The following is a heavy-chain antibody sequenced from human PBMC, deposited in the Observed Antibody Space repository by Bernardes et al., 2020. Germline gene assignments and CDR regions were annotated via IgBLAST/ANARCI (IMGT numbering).Heavy chain of an antibody. CDR3: ASDVGTAVMTTVTGVRTEGVDY. CDR1: GFTFSSYA. J-gene: IGHJ4*02. Sequence: GGSLRLSCAASGFTFSSYAMHWVRQAPGKGLEWVAVISYDGSNKYYADSVKGRFTISRDNSKNTLYLQMNSLRAEDTAVYYCASDVGTAVMTTVTGVRTEGVDYWGQGTLVTVSS. V-gene: IGHV3-30*04. CDR2: ISYDGSNK. D-gene: IGHD4-4*01.